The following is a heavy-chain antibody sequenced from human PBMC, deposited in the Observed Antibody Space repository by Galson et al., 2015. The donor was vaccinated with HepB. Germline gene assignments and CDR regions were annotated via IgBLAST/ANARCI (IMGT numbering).Heavy chain of an antibody. CDR2: ISGSGRST. CDR1: GFTFSNYA. V-gene: IGHV3-23*01. CDR3: AKDDSRNWFAEDSFDY. Sequence: SLRLSCAVSGFTFSNYAMSWVRQAPGKGLEWVSAISGSGRSTYYADSVKGRFTISRDNSNNTLYLQMNSLRADDTAVYYCAKDDSRNWFAEDSFDYWGQGTLVTVSS. D-gene: IGHD6-13*01. J-gene: IGHJ4*02.